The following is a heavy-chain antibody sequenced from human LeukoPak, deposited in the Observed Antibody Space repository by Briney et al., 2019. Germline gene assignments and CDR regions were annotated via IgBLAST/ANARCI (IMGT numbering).Heavy chain of an antibody. CDR1: GFPFSSYS. V-gene: IGHV3-23*01. CDR2: ITGSAGST. J-gene: IGHJ4*02. Sequence: GGSLRLSCAASGFPFSSYSMSWVRRAPGKGLEWVSTITGSAGSTYYADSVKGRFTISRDNSRNTLYLEMNSLRAEDTAVYYCAKEEWTGGFANWGQGTLVTVSS. D-gene: IGHD3/OR15-3a*01. CDR3: AKEEWTGGFAN.